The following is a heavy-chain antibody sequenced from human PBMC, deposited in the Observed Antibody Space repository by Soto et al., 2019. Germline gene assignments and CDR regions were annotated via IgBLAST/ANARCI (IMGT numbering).Heavy chain of an antibody. CDR2: IYSGGST. J-gene: IGHJ6*02. CDR3: ASPSIAARRDYYYGMDV. D-gene: IGHD6-6*01. V-gene: IGHV3-66*01. CDR1: GFTVSSTY. Sequence: PGGSLRLSCAASGFTVSSTYMSWVRQAPGKGLEWVSVIYSGGSTYYADSVKGRFTISRDNSKNTLYLQMNSLRAEDTAVYYCASPSIAARRDYYYGMDVWGQGTTVTVSS.